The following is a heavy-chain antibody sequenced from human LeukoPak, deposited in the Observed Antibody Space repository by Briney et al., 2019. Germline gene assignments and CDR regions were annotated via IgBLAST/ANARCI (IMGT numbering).Heavy chain of an antibody. Sequence: PSGGSLRLSCAASGFTFKTYAMNWVRQVPGKGPEWVSSMSGSGSSTDYADSVKGRFTISRDNSKNTLYLQMNSLRAEDTALYYCAKDAQGLVRGGIYFDFWGQGSLVTVSS. CDR1: GFTFKTYA. CDR2: MSGSGSST. D-gene: IGHD6-19*01. CDR3: AKDAQGLVRGGIYFDF. J-gene: IGHJ4*02. V-gene: IGHV3-23*01.